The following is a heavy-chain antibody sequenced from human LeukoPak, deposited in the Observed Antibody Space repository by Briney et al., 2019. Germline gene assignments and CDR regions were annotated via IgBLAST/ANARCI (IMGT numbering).Heavy chain of an antibody. Sequence: ASVKVSCKVSGYALTELSMHWVRQAPGKGLEWVGGFDPEDGETIYAQKFQGRVTMTEDTSTDTAYMELSSLRSEDTAVYYCATVVTTVTAFDYWGQGTLVTVSS. CDR2: FDPEDGET. D-gene: IGHD4-17*01. J-gene: IGHJ4*02. V-gene: IGHV1-24*01. CDR3: ATVVTTVTAFDY. CDR1: GYALTELS.